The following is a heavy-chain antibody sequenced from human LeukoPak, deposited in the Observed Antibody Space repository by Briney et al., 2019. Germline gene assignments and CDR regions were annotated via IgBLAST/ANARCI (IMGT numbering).Heavy chain of an antibody. J-gene: IGHJ4*02. CDR3: ARWTSSSWYFDS. CDR2: IHTSGST. CDR1: GGPISSYY. D-gene: IGHD6-13*01. V-gene: IGHV4-4*07. Sequence: PSETLSLSCTVSGGPISSYYWNWIRQPAGKGLEWIGRIHTSGSTDYNPSLKSRLTMSLDTPNNQFSLKLTSVTAADTAVYYCARWTSSSWYFDSWGQGTLVTVSP.